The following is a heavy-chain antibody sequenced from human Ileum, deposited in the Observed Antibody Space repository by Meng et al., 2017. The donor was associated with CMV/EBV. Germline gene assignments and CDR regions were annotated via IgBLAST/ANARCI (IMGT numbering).Heavy chain of an antibody. CDR2: ISYDGSTK. D-gene: IGHD3-10*01. V-gene: IGHV3-30*04. CDR3: ARDRSRGGMDV. Sequence: GESLKISCAASGFSFSSHAMHWVRQAPGKGLEWVAVISYDGSTKYYKDSVKGRFTIPRDNSKTTLYLQMNSLRVEDTAVYYCARDRSRGGMDVWGQGTTVTVSS. J-gene: IGHJ6*02. CDR1: GFSFSSHA.